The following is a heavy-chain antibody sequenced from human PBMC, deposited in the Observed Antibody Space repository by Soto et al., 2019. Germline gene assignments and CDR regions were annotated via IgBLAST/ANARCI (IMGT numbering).Heavy chain of an antibody. CDR1: GGPISSGGYY. V-gene: IGHV4-31*03. CDR2: IYYSGST. CDR3: ARGGGSYYATGNSDY. D-gene: IGHD1-26*01. J-gene: IGHJ4*02. Sequence: SETLSLTCTVSGGPISSGGYYWSWIRQHPGKGLEWIGYIYYSGSTYYNPSLKSRVTISVDTSKNQFSLKLSSVTAADTAVYYCARGGGSYYATGNSDYWGQGTLVTVSS.